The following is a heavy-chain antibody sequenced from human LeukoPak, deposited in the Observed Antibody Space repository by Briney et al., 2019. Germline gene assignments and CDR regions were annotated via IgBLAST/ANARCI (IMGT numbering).Heavy chain of an antibody. D-gene: IGHD3-22*01. Sequence: GGSLRLSCAASGFTFDDYAMHWVRQAPGKGLEWVSGISWNSGSIGYADSVKGRFTISRDNAKNSLYLQMNSLRAEDTALYYCAKDMALYSSGYPYYFGYWGQGTLVTVSS. CDR3: AKDMALYSSGYPYYFGY. CDR1: GFTFDDYA. J-gene: IGHJ4*02. CDR2: ISWNSGSI. V-gene: IGHV3-9*01.